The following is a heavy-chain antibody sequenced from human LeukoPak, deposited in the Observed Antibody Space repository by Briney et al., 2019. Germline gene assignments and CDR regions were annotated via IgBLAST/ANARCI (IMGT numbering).Heavy chain of an antibody. D-gene: IGHD6-13*01. V-gene: IGHV4-30-4*01. CDR1: GGSISSGDYY. Sequence: SQTLSLTCTVSGGSISSGDYYWSWIRQPPGKGLEWIGYIYYSGSTYYNPSLKSRVTISVDTSKDQFSLKLSSVTAADTAVYYCARGGQQLVQGWFDPWGQGTLVTVSS. J-gene: IGHJ5*02. CDR2: IYYSGST. CDR3: ARGGQQLVQGWFDP.